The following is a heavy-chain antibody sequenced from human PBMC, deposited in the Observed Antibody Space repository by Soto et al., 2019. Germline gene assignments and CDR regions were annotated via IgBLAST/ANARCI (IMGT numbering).Heavy chain of an antibody. D-gene: IGHD6-19*01. CDR2: IYYSGST. J-gene: IGHJ4*02. Sequence: QLQLQESGPGLVKPSETLSLTCTVSGGSISSSSYYWGWIRQPPGKGLEWIGSIYYSGSTYYNPSLKSRVTISVDTSKNQFSLKLSSVTAADTAVYYCARSSQWLVPVSYWGQGTLVTVSS. V-gene: IGHV4-39*01. CDR1: GGSISSSSYY. CDR3: ARSSQWLVPVSY.